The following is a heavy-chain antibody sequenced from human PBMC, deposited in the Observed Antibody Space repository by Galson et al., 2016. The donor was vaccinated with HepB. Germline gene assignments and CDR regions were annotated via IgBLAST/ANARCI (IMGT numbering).Heavy chain of an antibody. V-gene: IGHV1-18*01. J-gene: IGHJ4*02. CDR3: ARQEWLGELFLDY. Sequence: SVKVSCKASGYTFINYGLTWVRQAPGQGLEWMGWISAYNGQTNYAQKLQGRVTMTTDTSTSTAYMELRSLRSDDTAVYHCARQEWLGELFLDYWGQGTLVTVSS. D-gene: IGHD3-10*01. CDR2: ISAYNGQT. CDR1: GYTFINYG.